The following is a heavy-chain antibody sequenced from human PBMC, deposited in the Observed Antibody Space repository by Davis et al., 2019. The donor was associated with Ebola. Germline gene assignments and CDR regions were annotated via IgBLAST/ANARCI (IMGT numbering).Heavy chain of an antibody. V-gene: IGHV4-59*01. CDR2: IYYSGST. CDR3: ARVLTTMVRGVINFYDYGMDV. J-gene: IGHJ6*02. CDR1: GGSISSYY. D-gene: IGHD3-10*01. Sequence: MPSETLSLTCTVSGGSISSYYWSWIRQPPGKGLEWIGYIYYSGSTNYNPSLKSRVTISVDTSKNQFSLKLSSVTAADTAVYYCARVLTTMVRGVINFYDYGMDVWGQGTTVTVSS.